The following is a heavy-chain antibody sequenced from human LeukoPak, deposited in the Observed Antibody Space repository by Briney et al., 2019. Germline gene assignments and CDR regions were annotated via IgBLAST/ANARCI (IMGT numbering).Heavy chain of an antibody. CDR1: GLTFSSHW. V-gene: IGHV3-74*01. D-gene: IGHD5-24*01. Sequence: PGGSLRLSCAASGLTFSSHWMHWVRQAPGKGLVWVSRITNDGSSTTYADSVKGRFTVSRDNPKNTLYLQMNSLRAEDTAVYYCARAKEEMTSILGFDYWGQGTLVTVSS. CDR3: ARAKEEMTSILGFDY. CDR2: ITNDGSST. J-gene: IGHJ4*02.